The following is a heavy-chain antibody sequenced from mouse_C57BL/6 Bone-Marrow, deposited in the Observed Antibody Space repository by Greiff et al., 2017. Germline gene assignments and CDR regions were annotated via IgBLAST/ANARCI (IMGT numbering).Heavy chain of an antibody. CDR1: GYSFTGYY. CDR3: ARTGAGAMDY. Sequence: ESGPELVKPGASVKISCKASGYSFTGYYMHWVKQSHGNILDWIGYIYPYNGVSSSNQKFKGKATLTVDKSSSTAYMERRIRASEDSAVYYCARTGAGAMDYWGQGTSVTVSS. V-gene: IGHV1-31*01. CDR2: IYPYNGVS. J-gene: IGHJ4*01. D-gene: IGHD4-1*01.